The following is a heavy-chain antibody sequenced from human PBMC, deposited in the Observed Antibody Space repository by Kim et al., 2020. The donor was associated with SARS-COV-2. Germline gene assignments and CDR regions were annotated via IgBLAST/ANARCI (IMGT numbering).Heavy chain of an antibody. Sequence: DSVKGRFTISRDNAKNSLYLQMNSLRAEDTALYHCARARIAAAAGGAFDIWGQGTMVTVSS. CDR3: ARARIAAAAGGAFDI. V-gene: IGHV3-20*01. J-gene: IGHJ3*02. D-gene: IGHD6-13*01.